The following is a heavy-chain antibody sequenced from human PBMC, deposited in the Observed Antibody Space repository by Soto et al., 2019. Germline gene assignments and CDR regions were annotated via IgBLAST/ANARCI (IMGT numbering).Heavy chain of an antibody. J-gene: IGHJ6*02. CDR1: GFTFSSYE. CDR2: ISSSGSTI. Sequence: PGGSLRLSCATSGFTFSSYEMNWVRQAPGKGLEWVSYISSSGSTIYYADPVKGRFTISRDNAKNSLYLQMDSLRAEDTAVYYCARDQEAGSFFPYYYGMDVWGQGTTVTVSS. D-gene: IGHD6-13*01. V-gene: IGHV3-48*03. CDR3: ARDQEAGSFFPYYYGMDV.